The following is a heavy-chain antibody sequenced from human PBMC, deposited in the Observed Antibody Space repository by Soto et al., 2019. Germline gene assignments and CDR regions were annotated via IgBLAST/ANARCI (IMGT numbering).Heavy chain of an antibody. Sequence: QLQLQESGPGLVKPSETLSLTCTVSGGSLSSSSYYWGWIRQPPGKGLEWIGSIYYSGSTYYNPSLQSRGTKSVDTSKNQFSLKLSSVTAADTALYYCARLRRGSSSAHFDYWGQGTLVTVSS. CDR1: GGSLSSSSYY. CDR2: IYYSGST. J-gene: IGHJ4*02. D-gene: IGHD6-6*01. V-gene: IGHV4-39*01. CDR3: ARLRRGSSSAHFDY.